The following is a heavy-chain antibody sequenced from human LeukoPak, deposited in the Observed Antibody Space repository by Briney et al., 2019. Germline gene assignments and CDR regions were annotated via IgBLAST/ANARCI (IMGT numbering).Heavy chain of an antibody. V-gene: IGHV1-69*05. D-gene: IGHD2-2*01. CDR1: GGTFSSYA. CDR2: IIPIFGTA. Sequence: ASVKVSCKASGGTFSSYAISWVRQAPGQGLEWMGRIIPIFGTANYAQKFQGRVTITTDESTSTAYIELSSLRSEDTAVYYCARVVPAATSTWYFDYWGQGTLVTVSS. CDR3: ARVVPAATSTWYFDY. J-gene: IGHJ4*02.